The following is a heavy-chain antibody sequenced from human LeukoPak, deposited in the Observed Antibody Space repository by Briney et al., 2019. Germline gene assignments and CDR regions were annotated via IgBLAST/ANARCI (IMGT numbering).Heavy chain of an antibody. CDR3: AKGLAILWFGELWFDP. V-gene: IGHV3-9*01. CDR1: GFTFDDYA. D-gene: IGHD3-10*01. CDR2: ISWNSGST. J-gene: IGHJ5*02. Sequence: PGGSLRLSCAASGFTFDDYAMHWVRQAPGKGLEWVSGISWNSGSTGYADSVKGRFTISRDNAKNSLYLQMNSLRAEDTALYYCAKGLAILWFGELWFDPWGQGTLVTVSS.